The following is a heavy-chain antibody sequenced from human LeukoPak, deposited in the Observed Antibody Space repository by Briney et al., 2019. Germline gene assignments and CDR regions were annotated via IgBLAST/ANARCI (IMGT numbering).Heavy chain of an antibody. D-gene: IGHD3-3*01. CDR3: AVNFWSGYYPYYYGRDV. CDR1: GYSLTSYG. V-gene: IGHV1-18*01. Sequence: ASLKVSSTDSGYSLTSYGISCVRQTPGQGLEWMGWISPYNRNTNYAQKLPGRVTMTTDTSTSTAYMELRSLRSDDTAVYYCAVNFWSGYYPYYYGRDVWGQGSTVTVSS. J-gene: IGHJ6*02. CDR2: ISPYNRNT.